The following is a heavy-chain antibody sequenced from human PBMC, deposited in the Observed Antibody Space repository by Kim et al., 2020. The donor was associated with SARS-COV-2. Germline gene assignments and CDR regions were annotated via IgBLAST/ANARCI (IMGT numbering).Heavy chain of an antibody. CDR3: AREASYYDSSGTFDP. V-gene: IGHV1-18*01. J-gene: IGHJ5*02. Sequence: QKLQGRVTMTTDTSTSTAYMELRSLRSDDTAVYYCAREASYYDSSGTFDPWGQGTLVTVSS. D-gene: IGHD3-22*01.